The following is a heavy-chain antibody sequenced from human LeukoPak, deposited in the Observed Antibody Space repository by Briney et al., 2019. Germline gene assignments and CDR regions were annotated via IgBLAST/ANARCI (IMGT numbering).Heavy chain of an antibody. V-gene: IGHV3-23*01. CDR2: ISGSGGST. Sequence: PGGSLRLSCAASGFTFSSYAMSWVRQAPGKGLEWVSSISGSGGSTYYSDSVKGRFTISRDNSKNTLHLQLNSLRAEDTAVYYCAKDRSSGWYDAFDIWGQGTMVIVSS. CDR1: GFTFSSYA. CDR3: AKDRSSGWYDAFDI. D-gene: IGHD6-19*01. J-gene: IGHJ3*02.